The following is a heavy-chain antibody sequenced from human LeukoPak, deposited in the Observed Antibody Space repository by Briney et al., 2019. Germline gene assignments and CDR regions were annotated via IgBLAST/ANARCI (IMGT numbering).Heavy chain of an antibody. Sequence: PGGSLRLSCAASGFTFSSYAMSWVRQAPGRGLEWVSAISGSGGSTYYADSVKGRFTISRDNSKNTLYLQMNSLRAEDSAVYYCARLPAIAVTGRDYWGQGTLVTVSS. CDR1: GFTFSSYA. V-gene: IGHV3-23*01. CDR2: ISGSGGST. D-gene: IGHD6-19*01. CDR3: ARLPAIAVTGRDY. J-gene: IGHJ4*02.